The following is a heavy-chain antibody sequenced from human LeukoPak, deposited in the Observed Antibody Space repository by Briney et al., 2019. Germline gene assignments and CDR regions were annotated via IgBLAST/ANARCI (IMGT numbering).Heavy chain of an antibody. V-gene: IGHV4-31*03. CDR1: GGSISSGGYY. D-gene: IGHD3-10*01. J-gene: IGHJ5*02. CDR2: INYSGST. Sequence: PSETLSLTCTVSGGSISSGGYYWSWIRQHPGKGLEWIGYINYSGSTYYNPSLKSRVTISVDTSKNQFSLKLSSVTAADTAVYYCARGPRWFGEWYGWFDPWGQGTLVTVSS. CDR3: ARGPRWFGEWYGWFDP.